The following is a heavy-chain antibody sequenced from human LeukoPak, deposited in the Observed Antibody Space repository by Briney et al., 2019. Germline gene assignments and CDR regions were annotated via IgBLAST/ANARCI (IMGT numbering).Heavy chain of an antibody. V-gene: IGHV3-23*01. D-gene: IGHD7-27*01. J-gene: IGHJ4*02. CDR1: GFAFSTYT. CDR3: AIDPNWGTHS. CDR2: IGSSGGGI. Sequence: GGSLRLSCAASGFAFSTYTMYWVRHPPGKRLEWVSIIGSSGGGIHYADSVKGRFTISRDNSKNALYLQMNSLRVEDTAVYYCAIDPNWGTHSWGQGVLVTVSS.